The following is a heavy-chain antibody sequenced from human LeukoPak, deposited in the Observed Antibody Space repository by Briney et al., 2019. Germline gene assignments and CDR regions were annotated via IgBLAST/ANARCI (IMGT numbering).Heavy chain of an antibody. CDR2: IYYTGSS. Sequence: SETLSLTCTVPGGSISSYYWSWIRQPPGKGLEWIGYIYYTGSSIYNPSLKSRVTISVDTPKNQFSLKLSAVTGADTAVYCCAREPDTAMALGWFDLWGQGTLVTVSS. J-gene: IGHJ5*02. D-gene: IGHD5-18*01. CDR1: GGSISSYY. CDR3: AREPDTAMALGWFDL. V-gene: IGHV4-59*01.